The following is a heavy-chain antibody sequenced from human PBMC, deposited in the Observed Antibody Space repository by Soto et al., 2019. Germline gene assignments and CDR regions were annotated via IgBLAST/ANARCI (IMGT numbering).Heavy chain of an antibody. V-gene: IGHV4-34*01. D-gene: IGHD6-13*01. Sequence: LSLTCAVYGGSFSGYYWSWIRQPPGKGLEWIGEINHSGSTNYNPSLKSRVTISVDTSKNQFSLKLSSVTAADTAVYYCAYSSSWFYYYYYGMDVWGQGTTVTVSS. CDR1: GGSFSGYY. J-gene: IGHJ6*02. CDR3: AYSSSWFYYYYYGMDV. CDR2: INHSGST.